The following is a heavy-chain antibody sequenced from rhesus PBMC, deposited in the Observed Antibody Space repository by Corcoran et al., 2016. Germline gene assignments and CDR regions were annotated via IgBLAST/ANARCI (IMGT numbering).Heavy chain of an antibody. D-gene: IGHD1-26*01. CDR1: GVSISRVY. J-gene: IGHJ6*01. CDR3: ASGLNYGAPNFGLDS. V-gene: IGHV4-127*01. Sequence: QVQLKESGPGLVKPSETLSLTCTVPGVSISRVYAWSGIRRPPGRGLDRIGYIGGYYTHSLKSRFTISTDTSKNQFSLNLTSVTAADTAVYYCASGLNYGAPNFGLDSWGQGVVVTVSS. CDR2: IGG.